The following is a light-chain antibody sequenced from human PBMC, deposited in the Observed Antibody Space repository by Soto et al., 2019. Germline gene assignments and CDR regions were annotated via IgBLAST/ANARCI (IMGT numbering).Light chain of an antibody. CDR2: GDN. CDR3: AAWDDTVSGPV. Sequence: QSVLTQPPSASGAPGLRVTISCSGSNSNIGGNTVSWYQQVPGAAPKLLIHGDNQRPSGIPGRFSGSRSGASASLAITGLQSEDEGYYYCAAWDDTVSGPVLGGGTKLTVL. CDR1: NSNIGGNT. V-gene: IGLV1-44*01. J-gene: IGLJ2*01.